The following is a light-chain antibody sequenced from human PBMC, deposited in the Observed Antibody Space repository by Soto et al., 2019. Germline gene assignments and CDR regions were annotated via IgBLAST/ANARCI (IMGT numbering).Light chain of an antibody. CDR1: QSVSSN. V-gene: IGKV3-20*01. CDR2: GAS. CDR3: QQCGSSPPT. J-gene: IGKJ1*01. Sequence: EIVMTQSPATLSVSPGERATLSCRASQSVSSNLAWYQQRPGQAPRLLMSGASSRAPGIPDRFSGRGSGTDFTLTISRLEPEDFAVYYCQQCGSSPPTFGQGTKVDIK.